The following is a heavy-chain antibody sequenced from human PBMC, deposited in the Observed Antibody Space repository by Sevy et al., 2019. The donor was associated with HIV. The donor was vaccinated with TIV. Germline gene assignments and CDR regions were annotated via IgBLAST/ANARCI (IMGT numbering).Heavy chain of an antibody. J-gene: IGHJ6*02. CDR1: GDSISSGNHW. V-gene: IGHV4-61*02. D-gene: IGHD3-16*01. CDR2: IYINGRS. CDR3: ARDGITRDYYHGMDV. Sequence: SETLSLTCTVSGDSISSGNHWWSWIRQPAGKGLEWIGRIYINGRSIYNPVLKSRVTMSVDTSTNQFFLKLNSVTAADTAVYYCARDGITRDYYHGMDVWGQGTTVTVSS.